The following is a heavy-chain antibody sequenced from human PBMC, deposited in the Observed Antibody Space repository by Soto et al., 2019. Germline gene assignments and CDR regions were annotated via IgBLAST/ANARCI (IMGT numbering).Heavy chain of an antibody. CDR1: GYTFTSYG. V-gene: IGHV1-18*01. CDR3: ARKLGYDFWSDYYSGMDV. D-gene: IGHD3-3*01. J-gene: IGHJ6*02. Sequence: QVQLVQSGAEVKKPGASVKVSCKASGYTFTSYGIIWVRQAPGQGLEWMGWSSAYNGNTNYAQKLKGRVTMTTDTTTRTAYMELRSLRSDDTAVYYCARKLGYDFWSDYYSGMDVWGQGTTVTVSS. CDR2: SSAYNGNT.